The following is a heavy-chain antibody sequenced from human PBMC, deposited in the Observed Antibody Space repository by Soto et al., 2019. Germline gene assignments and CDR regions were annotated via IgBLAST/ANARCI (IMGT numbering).Heavy chain of an antibody. J-gene: IGHJ6*03. CDR3: ARSAYGDYFYYYDMDV. D-gene: IGHD4-17*01. CDR2: INSDGSTT. CDR1: GFTFSSYW. V-gene: IGHV3-74*01. Sequence: EVQLVESEGGLVQPGGSQRLSCAASGFTFSSYWMHWVRQAPGKGLVWVSRINSDGSTTNYADSVKGRFTISRDIAKNTLYLQMNSLRAEDTAVYYCARSAYGDYFYYYDMDVWGKGTTVTVSS.